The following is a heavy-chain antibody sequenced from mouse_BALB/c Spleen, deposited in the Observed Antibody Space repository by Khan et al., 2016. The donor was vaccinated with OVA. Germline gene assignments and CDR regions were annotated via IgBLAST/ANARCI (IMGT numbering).Heavy chain of an antibody. CDR1: GFTFSSYS. D-gene: IGHD4-1*01. CDR2: IRSGGDYT. J-gene: IGHJ3*01. CDR3: ASHLTGSFAY. V-gene: IGHV5-6*01. Sequence: EVELVESGGDLVKPGGSLKLSCAASGFTFSSYSMSWVRQTPDKRLEWVATIRSGGDYTYYPDSVKGRFTISRDNAKNTLYLQMSSLKSEDTAMYYCASHLTGSFAYWGQRTLVTVSA.